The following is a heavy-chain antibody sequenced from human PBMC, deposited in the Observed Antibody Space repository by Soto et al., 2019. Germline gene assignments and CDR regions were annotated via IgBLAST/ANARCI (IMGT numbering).Heavy chain of an antibody. D-gene: IGHD2-15*01. Sequence: GGSLRLSGAACGFTLSSYAIHWVRQAPCKGLEWVAVISYDGINKYYAGSVKGRFTISRDNSKNTLYLQMNSLRAEDTAVYYCARGPRSLTRFDYWGQGTLVAFSS. CDR1: GFTLSSYA. J-gene: IGHJ4*02. CDR2: ISYDGINK. V-gene: IGHV3-30-3*01. CDR3: ARGPRSLTRFDY.